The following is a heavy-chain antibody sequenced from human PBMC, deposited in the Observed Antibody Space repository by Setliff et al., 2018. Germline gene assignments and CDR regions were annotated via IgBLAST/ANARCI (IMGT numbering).Heavy chain of an antibody. V-gene: IGHV2-5*02. CDR2: IYWDDDK. Sequence: SGPTLVNPTQTLTLTCSFSGFSLNSGGVAVGWIRQPPGKALEWLALIYWDDDKRYSPSLKTRLTITQDTSKNQVVLTMTNMDPVDTATYFCAHTSGGGNSACFDYWGQGVLVTVSS. CDR1: GFSLNSGGVA. J-gene: IGHJ4*02. CDR3: AHTSGGGNSACFDY. D-gene: IGHD4-4*01.